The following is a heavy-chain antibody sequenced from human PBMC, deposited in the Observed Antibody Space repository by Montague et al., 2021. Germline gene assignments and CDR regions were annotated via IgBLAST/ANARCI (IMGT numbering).Heavy chain of an antibody. J-gene: IGHJ4*02. Sequence: SETLSLTCTVSGGSISSTSHYWDWIRQPPGKGLEWIETFYSGGNTYHNPALKSRVSISADTSNNQFSLKLHSVTAADTAVYFCARARITGTTTPLDYWGQGTLVIVSS. V-gene: IGHV4-39*01. CDR2: FYSGGNT. CDR3: ARARITGTTTPLDY. CDR1: GGSISSTSHY. D-gene: IGHD1/OR15-1a*01.